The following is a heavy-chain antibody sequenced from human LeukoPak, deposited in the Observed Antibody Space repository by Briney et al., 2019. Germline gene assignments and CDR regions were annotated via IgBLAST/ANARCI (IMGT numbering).Heavy chain of an antibody. CDR2: INPSGGST. CDR3: ARGAPGYSYGF. CDR1: GYTFTNFY. Sequence: ASVKVSCKASGYTFTNFYIHWVRQAPGQGLEWMGIINPSGGSTSYAQKFQGRVTMTRDTSTSTHYMELSSLRSEDTAVYYCARGAPGYSYGFWGQGTLVTVSS. D-gene: IGHD5-18*01. J-gene: IGHJ4*02. V-gene: IGHV1-46*01.